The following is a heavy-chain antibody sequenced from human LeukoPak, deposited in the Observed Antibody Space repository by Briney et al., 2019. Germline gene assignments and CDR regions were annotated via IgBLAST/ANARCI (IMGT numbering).Heavy chain of an antibody. J-gene: IGHJ4*02. CDR3: ARHRGGVLRFLEWLLYYFDY. Sequence: SETLSLTCTVSGGSLSSSSYYWGWIRQPPGKGLEWIGSIYYSGSTYYNPSLKSRVTISVDTSKNQLSLKLSSVTAADTAVYYCARHRGGVLRFLEWLLYYFDYWGQGTLVTVSS. CDR2: IYYSGST. CDR1: GGSLSSSSYY. D-gene: IGHD3-3*01. V-gene: IGHV4-39*01.